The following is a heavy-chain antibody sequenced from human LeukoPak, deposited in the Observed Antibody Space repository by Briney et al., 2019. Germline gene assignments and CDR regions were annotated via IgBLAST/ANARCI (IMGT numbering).Heavy chain of an antibody. V-gene: IGHV1-8*01. J-gene: IGHJ4*02. D-gene: IGHD3-10*01. CDR1: GYTFTSYD. Sequence: ASVKVSCKASGYTFTSYDINWVRQAPGQGLEWMGWVNPNSGNTGYAQKFQGRVTMTRNTSISTAYMELSSLRSEDTAVYYCARARMVRGGDIGDYWGQGTLVTVSS. CDR3: ARARMVRGGDIGDY. CDR2: VNPNSGNT.